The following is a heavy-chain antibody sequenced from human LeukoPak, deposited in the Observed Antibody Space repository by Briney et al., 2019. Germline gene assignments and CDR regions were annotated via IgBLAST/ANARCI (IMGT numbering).Heavy chain of an antibody. Sequence: SETLSLTCSVSGGSITSHFWSWIRQPPGKGLEWIGYIHYSGSTNYNPSLKSRVTISPDTSKNQLFLKLNSVTAADTAVYYCARGSPSSAFDYWGQGTLVTVSS. V-gene: IGHV4-59*11. CDR3: ARGSPSSAFDY. J-gene: IGHJ4*02. CDR2: IHYSGST. CDR1: GGSITSHF. D-gene: IGHD3-22*01.